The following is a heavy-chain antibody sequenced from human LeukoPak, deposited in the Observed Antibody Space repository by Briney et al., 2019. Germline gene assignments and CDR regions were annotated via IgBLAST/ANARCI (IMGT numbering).Heavy chain of an antibody. J-gene: IGHJ4*02. Sequence: GGSLRLSCAASGFAFNEYNMHWVRQAPGKGLEWVTFIFYDGSSKKEADSVKGRFSISRDNSKNTVYLQKNSLRPEDTAVYYCARDFSARYTIDYWGQGTLVTVSS. CDR1: GFAFNEYN. CDR3: ARDFSARYTIDY. CDR2: IFYDGSSK. V-gene: IGHV3-30*04. D-gene: IGHD5-18*01.